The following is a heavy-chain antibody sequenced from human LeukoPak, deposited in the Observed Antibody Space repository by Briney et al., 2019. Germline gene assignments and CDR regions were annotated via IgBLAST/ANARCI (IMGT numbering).Heavy chain of an antibody. D-gene: IGHD3-16*01. CDR3: AKGPGGADY. CDR1: GFFFSSYA. V-gene: IGHV3-23*01. J-gene: IGHJ4*02. CDR2: ISGSGGST. Sequence: PGGSLILSSAASGFFFSSYAMSWGRPAPGKGLEWVSAISGSGGSTYYADSVKGRFTISRDNSKNTLYLQMNSLRAEDAAVYYCAKGPGGADYWGQGTLVTVSS.